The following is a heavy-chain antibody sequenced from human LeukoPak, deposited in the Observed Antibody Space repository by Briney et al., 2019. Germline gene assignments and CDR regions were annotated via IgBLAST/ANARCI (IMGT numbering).Heavy chain of an antibody. Sequence: SETLSLTCTVSGGSISSYYWSWIRQPPGKGLEWIGYIYYSGSTNYNPSLKSRVTISVETSKNQFSLKLSSVTAADTAVYYCARAGVVPAADDAFDIWGQGTMVTVSS. CDR2: IYYSGST. V-gene: IGHV4-59*01. J-gene: IGHJ3*02. CDR1: GGSISSYY. D-gene: IGHD2-2*01. CDR3: ARAGVVPAADDAFDI.